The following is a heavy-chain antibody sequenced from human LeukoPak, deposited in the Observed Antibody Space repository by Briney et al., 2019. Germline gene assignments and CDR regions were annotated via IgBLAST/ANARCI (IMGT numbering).Heavy chain of an antibody. V-gene: IGHV3-7*01. Sequence: PGGSLRLSCAASGFTFSSYAMHWVRQAPGKGLEWVANIKQDGSEKYYVDSVKGRFTISRDNAKNSLYLQMNSLRAEDTAVYYCAKVNDIVVVPAAYPDYWGQGTLVTVSS. J-gene: IGHJ4*02. CDR3: AKVNDIVVVPAAYPDY. D-gene: IGHD2-2*01. CDR1: GFTFSSYA. CDR2: IKQDGSEK.